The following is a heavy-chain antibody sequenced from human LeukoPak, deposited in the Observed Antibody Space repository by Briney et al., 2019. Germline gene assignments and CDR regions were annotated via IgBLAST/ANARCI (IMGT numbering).Heavy chain of an antibody. CDR3: AKYVWGSYPTFEDY. J-gene: IGHJ4*02. Sequence: SETLSLTCTVSGGSISSYYWSWIRQPPGKGLEWIGYISYSGSTNYNPSLKSRVTISVDTSKNQFSLKLSSVAAADTAVYYCAKYVWGSYPTFEDYWGQGTLVTVSS. CDR1: GGSISSYY. CDR2: ISYSGST. D-gene: IGHD3-16*02. V-gene: IGHV4-59*01.